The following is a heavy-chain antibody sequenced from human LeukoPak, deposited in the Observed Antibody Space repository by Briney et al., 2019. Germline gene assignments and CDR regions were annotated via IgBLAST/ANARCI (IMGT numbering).Heavy chain of an antibody. Sequence: GGSLRLSCAASGFTFSSYAMHWVRQAPGKGLEWVAVISYDGSNKYYADSVKGRFTTSRDNSKNTLYLQMNSLRAEDTAVYYCARESPYCSGGSCYTAVYYYYGMDVWGQGTTVTVSS. CDR1: GFTFSSYA. V-gene: IGHV3-30-3*01. CDR2: ISYDGSNK. CDR3: ARESPYCSGGSCYTAVYYYYGMDV. J-gene: IGHJ6*02. D-gene: IGHD2-15*01.